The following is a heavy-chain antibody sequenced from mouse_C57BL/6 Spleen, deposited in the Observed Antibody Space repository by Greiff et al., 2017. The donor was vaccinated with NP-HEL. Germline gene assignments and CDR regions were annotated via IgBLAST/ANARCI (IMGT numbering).Heavy chain of an antibody. D-gene: IGHD2-12*01. CDR3: ARTTWRAMDY. CDR2: IYPSDSET. V-gene: IGHV1-61*01. CDR1: GYTFTSYW. J-gene: IGHJ4*01. Sequence: QVQLQQPGAELVRPGSSVKLSCKASGYTFTSYWMDWVKQRPGQGLEWIGNIYPSDSETHYNQKFKDKATLTVDKSSSTAYMQLSSLTSEDSAVYYWARTTWRAMDYWGQGTSVTVSS.